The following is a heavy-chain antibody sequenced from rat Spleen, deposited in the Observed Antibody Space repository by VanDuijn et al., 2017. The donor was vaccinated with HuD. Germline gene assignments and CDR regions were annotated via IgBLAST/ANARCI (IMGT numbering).Heavy chain of an antibody. J-gene: IGHJ4*01. D-gene: IGHD1-10*01. Sequence: QVQLKESGPGLVQPSQTLSLTCTVSGFSLTSYGVHWVRQAPGKGLEWMGIIWGDGSTNYNSALKSRLSISRDTSKSQVFLKMNSLETDDTAVYYCHITTRRGVMDAWGQGASVTVSS. CDR2: IWGDGST. V-gene: IGHV2-77*01. CDR1: GFSLTSYG. CDR3: HITTRRGVMDA.